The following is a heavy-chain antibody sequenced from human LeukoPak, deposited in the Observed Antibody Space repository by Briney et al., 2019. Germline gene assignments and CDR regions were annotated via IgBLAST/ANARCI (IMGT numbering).Heavy chain of an antibody. CDR3: ARDRHRRHYYDSSLHPPLDY. CDR2: ISGYNGNT. CDR1: GYTFTNFG. J-gene: IGHJ4*02. V-gene: IGHV1-18*01. Sequence: ASVKVSCKASGYTFTNFGISRVRQAPGQGLEWMGWISGYNGNTNYAQKLQGRVTITTDTSTSTAYMDLRSLRSDDTAVYYCARDRHRRHYYDSSLHPPLDYWGQGTLVTVSS. D-gene: IGHD3-22*01.